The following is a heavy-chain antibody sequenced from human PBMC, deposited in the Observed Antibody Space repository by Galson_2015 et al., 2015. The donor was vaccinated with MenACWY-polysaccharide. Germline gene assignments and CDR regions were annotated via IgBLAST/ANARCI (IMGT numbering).Heavy chain of an antibody. CDR2: IKKDGSEK. V-gene: IGHV3-7*01. Sequence: SLRLSCAASGFTFSTYWMTWVRQAPGKGLEWVANIKKDGSEKYYVASVRGRLTISRDNAKNSLYLQMNSLRAEDTAIYYCARDQRGSGSWSWFDPWGQGTLVTVSS. CDR3: ARDQRGSGSWSWFDP. CDR1: GFTFSTYW. D-gene: IGHD3-10*01. J-gene: IGHJ5*02.